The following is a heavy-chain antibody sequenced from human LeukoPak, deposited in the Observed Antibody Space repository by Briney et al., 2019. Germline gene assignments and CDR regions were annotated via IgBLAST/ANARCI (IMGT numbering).Heavy chain of an antibody. CDR2: INHSGST. CDR1: GGSFSGYY. CDR3: ARAGLDP. J-gene: IGHJ5*02. V-gene: IGHV4-34*01. Sequence: PSESLSLTCAVYGGSFSGYYWSWIRRPPGKGLEWIGEINHSGSTNYNPSLKSRVTISVDTSKNQFSLKLSSVTAADTAVYYCARAGLDPWGQGTLVTVSS.